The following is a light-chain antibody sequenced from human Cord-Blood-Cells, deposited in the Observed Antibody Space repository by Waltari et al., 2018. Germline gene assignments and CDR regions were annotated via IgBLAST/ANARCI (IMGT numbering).Light chain of an antibody. CDR1: SGSLSSNY. CDR3: QSYDSSNQV. V-gene: IGLV6-57*01. J-gene: IGLJ2*01. CDR2: GEN. Sequence: NFMLTQPHSVSESPGKTVTISCPRSSGSLSSNYVQWDQQRPGSFPTTVIYGENQRPSGVPVRFSGSNESSSNPASLTISGLKTEDEADYYCQSYDSSNQVFGGGTKLTVL.